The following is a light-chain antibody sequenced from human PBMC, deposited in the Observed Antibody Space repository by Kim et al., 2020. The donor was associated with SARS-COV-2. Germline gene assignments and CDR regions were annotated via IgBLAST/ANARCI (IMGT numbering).Light chain of an antibody. CDR2: SAF. J-gene: IGKJ4*01. Sequence: ASVVDTVTLPCLASQGINSNLACYQQRPGKAPTLLIYSAFTLHSGVPSRFSGSGSGTDFTLPITSLQPEDFATYHCQQHHSFPLTFGGGTKVDIK. V-gene: IGKV1-9*01. CDR3: QQHHSFPLT. CDR1: QGINSN.